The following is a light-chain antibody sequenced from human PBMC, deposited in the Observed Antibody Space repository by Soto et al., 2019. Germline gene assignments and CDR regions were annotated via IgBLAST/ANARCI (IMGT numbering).Light chain of an antibody. J-gene: IGKJ3*01. CDR3: QQRSNWPPEVT. Sequence: EIVLTQSPDTLSLSPGERATLSCRASQSVRSSLAWYQQKPGQAPRLLIYDASNRATGIPARFSGSGSGTEFTLTISSLEPEDFAVYYCQQRSNWPPEVTFGPGTKVDIK. CDR2: DAS. V-gene: IGKV3-11*01. CDR1: QSVRSS.